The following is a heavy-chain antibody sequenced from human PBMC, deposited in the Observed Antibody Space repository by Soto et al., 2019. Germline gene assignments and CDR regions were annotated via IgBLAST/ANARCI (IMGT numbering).Heavy chain of an antibody. CDR1: GVTFSSYD. V-gene: IGHV3-13*04. J-gene: IGHJ4*02. D-gene: IGHD3-22*01. CDR2: IGTAGDT. CDR3: ARAIGPTLFDY. Sequence: PGGSLRLSCSASGVTFSSYDMHWVRQGPGKGLEWVSVIGTAGDTNYAGSVKGRFTISRENAKNSLYLQMNSLRAGDTAIYFCARAIGPTLFDYWGQGTLVTVSS.